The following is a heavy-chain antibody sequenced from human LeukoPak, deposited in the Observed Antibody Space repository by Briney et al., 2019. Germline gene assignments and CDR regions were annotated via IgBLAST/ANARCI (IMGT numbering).Heavy chain of an antibody. Sequence: GGSLRLSCAASGFTLSNNWMSWVRQAPGKGLEWVSYIGNSGSPKDYADSVKGRFTISRDDARNSVYLEMNSLRAEDTAVYFCARDWRWSFDYWGQGALVTVSS. D-gene: IGHD5-24*01. V-gene: IGHV3-48*01. J-gene: IGHJ4*02. CDR3: ARDWRWSFDY. CDR1: GFTLSNNW. CDR2: IGNSGSPK.